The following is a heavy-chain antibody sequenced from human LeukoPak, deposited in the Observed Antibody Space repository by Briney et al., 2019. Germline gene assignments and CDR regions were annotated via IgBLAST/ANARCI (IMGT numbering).Heavy chain of an antibody. CDR3: ARDRDSYGYYDSSGYYYGPFDY. J-gene: IGHJ4*02. D-gene: IGHD3-22*01. V-gene: IGHV1-46*01. Sequence: ASVKVSCKASGYTFTSYYMHWVRQAPGQGLEWMGIINPSGGSTSYAQKFQGRVTMTRDTSTSTVYMELSSLRSEDTAVYYCARDRDSYGYYDSSGYYYGPFDYRGQGTLVTVSS. CDR1: GYTFTSYY. CDR2: INPSGGST.